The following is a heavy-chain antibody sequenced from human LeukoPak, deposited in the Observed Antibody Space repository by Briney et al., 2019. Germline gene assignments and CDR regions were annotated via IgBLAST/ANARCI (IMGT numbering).Heavy chain of an antibody. V-gene: IGHV4-59*08. CDR3: ARVATIPNFGY. D-gene: IGHD5-12*01. CDR2: IYYSGST. Sequence: PSETLSLTCTVSGGSISSYYWSWIRQPPGKGLEWIGYIYYSGSTNYNPSLKSRVTISVDTSKNQFSLKLSSVTAADTAVYYCARVATIPNFGYWGQGTLVTVSS. J-gene: IGHJ4*02. CDR1: GGSISSYY.